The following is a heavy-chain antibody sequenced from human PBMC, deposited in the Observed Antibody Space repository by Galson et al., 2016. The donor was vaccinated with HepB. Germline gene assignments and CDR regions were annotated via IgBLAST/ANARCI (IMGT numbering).Heavy chain of an antibody. CDR1: GYAFPSYG. CDR2: ISPYNGKT. CDR3: ARDRRMGRGYNYYYSGMGV. J-gene: IGHJ6*02. Sequence: QSGAEVKKPGESLKISCKASGYAFPSYGISWVRQAPGQGLEWMGWISPYNGKTKSSQKFQGRVAMTTDTSTRTVSMELRSLRSDDTAVYFCARDRRMGRGYNYYYSGMGVWGQGTSVTVSS. D-gene: IGHD3-10*01. V-gene: IGHV1-18*01.